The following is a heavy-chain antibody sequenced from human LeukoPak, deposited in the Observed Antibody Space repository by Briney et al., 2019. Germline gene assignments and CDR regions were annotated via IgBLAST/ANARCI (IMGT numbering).Heavy chain of an antibody. CDR3: ARHQSDYYYASGSCIDY. CDR2: IYYSGST. J-gene: IGHJ4*02. V-gene: IGHV4-39*01. Sequence: SETLSLTCTVSGGSISSSSYYWGWIRQPPGKGLEWIGSIYYSGSTYYNPSLKSRVTISVDTSKNQFSLKLSSVTAADTAVYYCARHQSDYYYASGSCIDYWGQGTLVTVSS. CDR1: GGSISSSSYY. D-gene: IGHD3-10*01.